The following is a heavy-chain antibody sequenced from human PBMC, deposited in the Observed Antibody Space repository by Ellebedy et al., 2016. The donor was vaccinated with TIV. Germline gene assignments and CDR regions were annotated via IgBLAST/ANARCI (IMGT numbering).Heavy chain of an antibody. CDR3: TSGDGVDV. V-gene: IGHV3-73*01. CDR2: IRSKANSYGT. CDR1: GFTFSGSA. J-gene: IGHJ6*02. D-gene: IGHD7-27*01. Sequence: GESLKISCEASGFTFSGSAMHWVRQASGKGLEWVGRIRSKANSYGTAYAASVKGRFTISREDSKNTEYLQMNSLKTEDTAVYYCTSGDGVDVWGQGTTVTVSS.